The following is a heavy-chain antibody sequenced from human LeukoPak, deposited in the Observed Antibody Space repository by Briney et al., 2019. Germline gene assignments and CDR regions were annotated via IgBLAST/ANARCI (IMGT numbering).Heavy chain of an antibody. CDR3: APPPIAATGN. V-gene: IGHV3-7*01. Sequence: GGSLRLSCAASGFTFSSYAMSWVRQAPGEGLEWVANIRQDGGAKNYVDSVKGRFTISRDNAKKSLYLQMNSLRAEDTAVYYCAPPPIAATGNWGQGTLVTVPS. J-gene: IGHJ4*02. CDR2: IRQDGGAK. CDR1: GFTFSSYA. D-gene: IGHD6-13*01.